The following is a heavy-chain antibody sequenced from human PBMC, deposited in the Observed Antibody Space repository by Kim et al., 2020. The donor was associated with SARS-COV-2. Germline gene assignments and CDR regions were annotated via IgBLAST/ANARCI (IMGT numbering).Heavy chain of an antibody. V-gene: IGHV3-30*18. J-gene: IGHJ4*02. CDR2: ISYDGSNK. CDR3: AKGLYGDYLFDY. CDR1: GFTFSSYG. D-gene: IGHD4-17*01. Sequence: GGSLRLSCAASGFTFSSYGMHWVRQAPGKGLEWVAVISYDGSNKYYADSVKGRFTISRDNSKNTLYLQMNSLRAEDTAVYYCAKGLYGDYLFDYWGQGTLVTVSS.